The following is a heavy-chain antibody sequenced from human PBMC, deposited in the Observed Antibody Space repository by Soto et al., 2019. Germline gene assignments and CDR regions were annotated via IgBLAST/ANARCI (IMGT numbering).Heavy chain of an antibody. CDR1: GYTSTSYD. V-gene: IGHV1-8*01. CDR2: INVGSGNT. Sequence: ASVKVSCKASGYTSTSYDINWVRQATGQGLEWMGWINVGSGNTRYSQKFQGRLTLTRDTPGNTAYLELNSLISEDTAVYYCATPQDYDGCLDSWGQGTLVTVSS. D-gene: IGHD3-22*01. J-gene: IGHJ4*02. CDR3: ATPQDYDGCLDS.